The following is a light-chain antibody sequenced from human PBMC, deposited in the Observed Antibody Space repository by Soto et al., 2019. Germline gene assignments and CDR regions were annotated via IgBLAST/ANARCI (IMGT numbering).Light chain of an antibody. V-gene: IGKV1-9*01. J-gene: IGKJ5*01. CDR3: QQVKSYPIT. Sequence: DIQLTQSPSFLSASVGDRVTITCRASQGISSFLVWYQQKPGKAPKVLIYAASTLQSGVPSRFSGSGSGTEFTLTVSSLQPEDFATYYCQQVKSYPITFGQGTRLEI. CDR2: AAS. CDR1: QGISSF.